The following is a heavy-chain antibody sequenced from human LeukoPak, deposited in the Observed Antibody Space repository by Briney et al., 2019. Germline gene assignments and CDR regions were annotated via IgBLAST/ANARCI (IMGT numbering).Heavy chain of an antibody. Sequence: GGSLRLSCADSGFTFSRHWMDWVRQAPGKGLEWVANIKEDGSVKNYVDSVKGRFTISRDNAKNSLYLQMNSLRAEDTAVYYCARVYERFYYMDVWGKGTTVTVSS. CDR2: IKEDGSVK. CDR1: GFTFSRHW. CDR3: ARVYERFYYMDV. J-gene: IGHJ6*03. V-gene: IGHV3-7*01. D-gene: IGHD3-16*01.